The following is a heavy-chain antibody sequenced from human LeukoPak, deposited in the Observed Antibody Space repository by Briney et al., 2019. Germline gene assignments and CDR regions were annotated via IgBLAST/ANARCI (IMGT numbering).Heavy chain of an antibody. D-gene: IGHD3-22*01. CDR1: GGSISSSSYY. CDR2: IYYSGST. CDR3: AREYYYDSSGLRIHAFDI. V-gene: IGHV4-39*06. Sequence: SETLSLTCTVSGGSISSSSYYWGWIRQPPGKGLEWIGSIYYSGSTYYNPSLKSRVTISVDTSKNQFPLKLSSVTAADTAVYYCAREYYYDSSGLRIHAFDIWGQGTMVTVSS. J-gene: IGHJ3*02.